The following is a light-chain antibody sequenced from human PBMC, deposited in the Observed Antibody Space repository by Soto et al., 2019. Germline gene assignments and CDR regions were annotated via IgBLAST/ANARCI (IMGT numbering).Light chain of an antibody. CDR2: DAS. J-gene: IGKJ1*01. CDR3: QHYNSYSEA. CDR1: QTISNW. V-gene: IGKV1-5*01. Sequence: DIQMTQSPSTLSASVGDRVTITCRASQTISNWLAWYQQKPGKAPKVLIFDASTLDGGVPSRFSGSGSGTEFTLTISSLQPNDFATYYCQHYNSYSEAFGQGTKVELK.